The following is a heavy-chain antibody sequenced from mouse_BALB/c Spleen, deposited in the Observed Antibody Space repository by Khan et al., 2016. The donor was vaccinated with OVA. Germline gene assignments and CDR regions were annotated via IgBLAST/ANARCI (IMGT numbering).Heavy chain of an antibody. CDR3: SRSPTWFAY. CDR1: GYTFTDYG. J-gene: IGHJ3*01. D-gene: IGHD6-1*01. Sequence: QIQLVQSGPELKKPGETVKISCKTSGYTFTDYGMNWVKQAPGKGLKWMGYINTYIGEPTYADDFKGRFAFSLETSASTAYLQSNNLKNEDTATYFCSRSPTWFAYWGQGTLVTVSA. V-gene: IGHV9-3-1*01. CDR2: INTYIGEP.